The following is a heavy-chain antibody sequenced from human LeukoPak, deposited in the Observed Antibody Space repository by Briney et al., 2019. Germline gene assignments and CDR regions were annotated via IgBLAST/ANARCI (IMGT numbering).Heavy chain of an antibody. CDR1: GYTFTRSW. CDR3: ARVGTSQLLLGWFDS. CDR2: GYRDGSDT. V-gene: IGHV5-51*01. D-gene: IGHD3-16*01. Sequence: GASLQISSEASGYTFTRSWIGWMRPLPGKRLECMGGGYRDGSDTRYNPSFVGQVTMSAHKSTNTAYLQWSSLKASDTAIYYCARVGTSQLLLGWFDSWGQGTLVTVSS. J-gene: IGHJ5*01.